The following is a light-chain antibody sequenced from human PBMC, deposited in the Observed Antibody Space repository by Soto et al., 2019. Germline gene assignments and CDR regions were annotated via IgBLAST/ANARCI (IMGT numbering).Light chain of an antibody. CDR3: QQGSTTPIT. J-gene: IGKJ5*01. CDR1: QSVNSW. CDR2: DAS. V-gene: IGKV1-5*01. Sequence: DIQMTQSPSTLSAFVGDRVTITCRASQSVNSWLAWYQQRPGKAPKLLIYDASTLESGVPSRFNASGSGTDFTLSISSLQPEDFSTYYCQQGSTTPITFGLGTRLDTK.